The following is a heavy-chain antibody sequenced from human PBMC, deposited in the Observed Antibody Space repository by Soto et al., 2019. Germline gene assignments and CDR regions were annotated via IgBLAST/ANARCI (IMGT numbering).Heavy chain of an antibody. CDR1: GGSISSYY. J-gene: IGHJ6*03. CDR2: IYYSGST. CDR3: ARGGLSSGISLPLLYYYYMDV. Sequence: SETLSLTCTVSGGSISSYYWSWIRQPPGKGLEWIGYIYYSGSTNYTPTLKSRVTISVDTSKNQFSLKLSSVTAADTAVYYWARGGLSSGISLPLLYYYYMDVWGKGTTVTVSS. V-gene: IGHV4-59*01. D-gene: IGHD3-10*01.